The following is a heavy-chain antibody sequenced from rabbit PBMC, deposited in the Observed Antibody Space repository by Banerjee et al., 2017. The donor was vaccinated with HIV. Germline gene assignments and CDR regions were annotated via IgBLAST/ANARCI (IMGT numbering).Heavy chain of an antibody. J-gene: IGHJ4*01. D-gene: IGHD2-1*01. CDR2: ISIGGAST. V-gene: IGHV1S40*01. CDR1: GFSFSSGYG. Sequence: QSLEESGGDLVKPGASLTLTCTASGFSFSSGYGMCWVRQAPGKGLEWIACISIGGASTWYASWAKGRFTISKTSSTTVTLQMTSLTAADTATYFCARSRDGGADYALKLWGPGTSSPS. CDR3: ARSRDGGADYALKL.